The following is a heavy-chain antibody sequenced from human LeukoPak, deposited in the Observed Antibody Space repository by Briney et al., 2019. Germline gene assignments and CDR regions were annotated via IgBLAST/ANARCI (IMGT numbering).Heavy chain of an antibody. CDR1: GGTFSSYA. CDR2: IIPIFGTA. Sequence: SVKVSCKASGGTFSSYAISWVRQAPGQGLEWMGGIIPIFGTANYAQKFQGRVTVTADESTSTAYMELSSLRSEDTAVYYCARDGVRGAAAPYYFDYWGQGTLVTVSS. CDR3: ARDGVRGAAAPYYFDY. J-gene: IGHJ4*02. V-gene: IGHV1-69*01. D-gene: IGHD6-13*01.